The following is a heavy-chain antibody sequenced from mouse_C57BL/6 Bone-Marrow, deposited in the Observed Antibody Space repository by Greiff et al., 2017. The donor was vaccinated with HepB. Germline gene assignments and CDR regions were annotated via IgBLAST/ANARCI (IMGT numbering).Heavy chain of an antibody. Sequence: EVKLVESGGGLVKPGGSLKLSCAASGFTFSDYGMHWVRQAPEKGLEWVAYISSGSSTIYYADTVKGRFTISRDNAKNTLFLQMTSLRSEDTAMYYCARGYGNYPWYFDVWGTGTTVTVSS. CDR2: ISSGSSTI. CDR3: ARGYGNYPWYFDV. V-gene: IGHV5-17*01. J-gene: IGHJ1*03. D-gene: IGHD2-1*01. CDR1: GFTFSDYG.